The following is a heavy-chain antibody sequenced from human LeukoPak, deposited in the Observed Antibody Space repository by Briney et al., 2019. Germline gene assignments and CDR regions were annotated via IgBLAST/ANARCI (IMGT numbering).Heavy chain of an antibody. J-gene: IGHJ4*02. V-gene: IGHV3-11*01. D-gene: IGHD6-19*01. CDR2: ISSSGSTI. CDR3: ARDSDGSGWYYFDY. CDR1: GFTFSDYY. Sequence: PGGSLRLSCVASGFTFSDYYMSWIRQAPGKGLEWVSYISSSGSTIYYADSVKGRFTISRDNAKNSLYLQTNSLRAEDTAVYYCARDSDGSGWYYFDYWGQGTLVTVSS.